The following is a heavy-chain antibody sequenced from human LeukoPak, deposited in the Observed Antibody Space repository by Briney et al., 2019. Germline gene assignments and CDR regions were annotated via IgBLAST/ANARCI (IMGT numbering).Heavy chain of an antibody. Sequence: ASVKVSCRASGYTFTSYGISWVRQAPRQGLEWMGWISAYNGNTNYAQKLQGRVTMTTDTSTSTAYMELRSLRSDDTAVYYCAREAHFCSGGSCSNYWGQGTLVTVSS. V-gene: IGHV1-18*01. D-gene: IGHD2-15*01. CDR1: GYTFTSYG. CDR2: ISAYNGNT. J-gene: IGHJ4*02. CDR3: AREAHFCSGGSCSNY.